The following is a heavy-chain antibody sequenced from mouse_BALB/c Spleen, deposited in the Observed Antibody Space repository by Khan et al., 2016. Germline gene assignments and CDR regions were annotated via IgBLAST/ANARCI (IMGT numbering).Heavy chain of an antibody. J-gene: IGHJ4*01. V-gene: IGHV2-6-1*01. CDR1: GFSLTSYG. CDR2: IWSDGST. D-gene: IGHD2-3*01. Sequence: QVQLKESGPGLVAPSQSLSITCTISGFSLTSYGVHWVRQPPGKGLEWLVVIWSDGSTTYNSALKSRLSISKDNSKSQVFLKMNSLQTDDTAMYYCARHGGLLRTLYAMDYWGQGTSVTVSS. CDR3: ARHGGLLRTLYAMDY.